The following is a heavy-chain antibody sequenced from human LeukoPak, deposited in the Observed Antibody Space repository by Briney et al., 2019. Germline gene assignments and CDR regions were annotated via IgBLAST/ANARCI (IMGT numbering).Heavy chain of an antibody. CDR2: IYYSGST. CDR1: GGSISSYY. D-gene: IGHD3-9*01. CDR3: ARYNDILTFAYYFDY. J-gene: IGHJ4*02. Sequence: SETLSLTCTVSGGSISSYYWSWIRQPPGKGLEWIGYIYYSGSTNYNPSLKSRVTISVDTSKNQFSLKLSSVTAADTAVYYCARYNDILTFAYYFDYWGQGTLVTVSS. V-gene: IGHV4-59*01.